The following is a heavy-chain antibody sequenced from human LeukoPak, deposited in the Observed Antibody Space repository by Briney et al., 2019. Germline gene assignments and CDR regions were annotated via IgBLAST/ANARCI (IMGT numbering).Heavy chain of an antibody. V-gene: IGHV4-34*01. CDR2: INHSGST. J-gene: IGHJ6*02. CDR3: ARGSEDYYYYGMDV. Sequence: PSETLSLTCAVYGGPFSGYYWSWIRQPPGKGLEWIGEINHSGSTNYNPSLKSRVTISVDTSKNRFSLKLSSVTAADAAVYYCARGSEDYYYYGMDVWGQGTTVTVSS. CDR1: GGPFSGYY.